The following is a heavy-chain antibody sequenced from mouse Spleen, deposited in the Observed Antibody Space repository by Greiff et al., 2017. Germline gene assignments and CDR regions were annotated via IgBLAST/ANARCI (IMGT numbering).Heavy chain of an antibody. CDR2: IWSDGST. V-gene: IGHV2-6-1*01. Sequence: VKLMETGPGLVAPSQSLSITCTVSGFSLTSYGVHWVRQPPGKGLEWLVVIWSDGSTNYNSALKSRLSISKDNSKSQVFLKMNSLQTDDTAMYYCARHVSSGFDYWGQGTTLTVSS. J-gene: IGHJ2*01. D-gene: IGHD3-1*01. CDR1: GFSLTSYG. CDR3: ARHVSSGFDY.